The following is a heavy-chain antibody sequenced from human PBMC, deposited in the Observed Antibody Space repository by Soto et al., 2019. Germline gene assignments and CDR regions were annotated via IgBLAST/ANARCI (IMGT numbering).Heavy chain of an antibody. V-gene: IGHV5-10-1*01. CDR2: IDPSDSYT. Sequence: PGESLKISCKGSGYSFTSYWISWVRQMPGKGLEWMGRIDPSDSYTNYSPSFQGHVTISADKSISTAYLQWSSLKASDTAMYYCARHVPNGIVGAIDAFDIWGQGKMVTVSS. J-gene: IGHJ3*02. D-gene: IGHD1-26*01. CDR1: GYSFTSYW. CDR3: ARHVPNGIVGAIDAFDI.